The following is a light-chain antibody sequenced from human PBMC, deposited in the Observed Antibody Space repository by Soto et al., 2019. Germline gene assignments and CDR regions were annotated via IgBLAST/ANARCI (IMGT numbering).Light chain of an antibody. V-gene: IGKV3-20*01. CDR2: ATS. CDR3: QQYGSSPIT. J-gene: IGKJ5*01. CDR1: QSVSSIY. Sequence: EIVMTQSPATLSVSPGDKATVSCRASQSVSSIYLAWYQQKPGQAPSLLIYATSSRATGIPDRFSGSGSGTDFSLTISRLEPEDFAVYYCQQYGSSPITFGQGTRLEI.